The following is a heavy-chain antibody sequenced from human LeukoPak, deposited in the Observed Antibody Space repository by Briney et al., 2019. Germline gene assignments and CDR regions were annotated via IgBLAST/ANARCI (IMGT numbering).Heavy chain of an antibody. CDR1: GGSISSYY. J-gene: IGHJ3*02. V-gene: IGHV4-4*07. CDR2: IYTSGST. CDR3: ARDRPLGYYIHAFDI. Sequence: TSETLSLTCTVSGGSISSYYWSWIRQPAGKGLEWIGRIYTSGSTNYNPSLKSRVTMSVDTSKNQFSLKLSSVTAADTAVYYCARDRPLGYYIHAFDIWGQGTMVTVSS. D-gene: IGHD2-15*01.